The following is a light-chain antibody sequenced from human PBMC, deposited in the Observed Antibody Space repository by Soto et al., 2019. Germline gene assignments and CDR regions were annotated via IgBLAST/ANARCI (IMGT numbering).Light chain of an antibody. J-gene: IGKJ5*01. CDR1: QSVRSD. Sequence: EIVMTQSAASLSVSPGEGATLSYRASQSVRSDLAWYQQRHGQAPRLLIYGASTRATGIPARFSGSGSGTEFTLTISSLQSEDFATYYCQQYNNWPPITFGQGTRLEIK. CDR3: QQYNNWPPIT. V-gene: IGKV3-15*01. CDR2: GAS.